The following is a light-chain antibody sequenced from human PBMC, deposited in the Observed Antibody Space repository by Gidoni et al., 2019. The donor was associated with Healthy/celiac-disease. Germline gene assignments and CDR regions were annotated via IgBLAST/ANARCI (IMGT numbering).Light chain of an antibody. CDR3: QQRSNWSLT. CDR2: DAS. CDR1: QSVSSS. Sequence: EIVLTQSPATLSLSPGERATLSCRAMQSVSSSLAWYQQKPGQAPRLLIYDASNRATGLPARFSGSGSGTDFTLTTSSLEPEDFAVYYCQQRSNWSLTFGGGTKVEIK. J-gene: IGKJ4*02. V-gene: IGKV3-11*01.